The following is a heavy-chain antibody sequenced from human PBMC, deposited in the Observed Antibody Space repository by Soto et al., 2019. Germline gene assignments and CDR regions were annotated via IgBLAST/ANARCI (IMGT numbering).Heavy chain of an antibody. CDR1: GGSIFSHY. D-gene: IGHD2-15*01. J-gene: IGHJ4*02. Sequence: SETLSLTCTVSGGSIFSHYWGWIRQPPGKGLEYIGYIYYSGSTNYNPSLKSRVTISVDMSREQFSLKLTSVTAADTAVYYCAGASSRVSSVVAAYWGQGTLVTVSS. CDR3: AGASSRVSSVVAAY. CDR2: IYYSGST. V-gene: IGHV4-59*11.